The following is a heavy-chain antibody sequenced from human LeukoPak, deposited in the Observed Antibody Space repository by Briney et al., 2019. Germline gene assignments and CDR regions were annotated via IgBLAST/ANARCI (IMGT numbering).Heavy chain of an antibody. CDR3: ARVRLDSSGYYYEFGWFDP. CDR1: GGSISSYY. Sequence: PSETLSLTCTVSGGSISSYYWSWIRQPPGKGLEWIGYIYYSGSTNYNPSLKSRVTISVDTSKNQFSLKLSSVTAADTAVYYCARVRLDSSGYYYEFGWFDPWGQGTLVNVSS. V-gene: IGHV4-59*01. CDR2: IYYSGST. D-gene: IGHD3-22*01. J-gene: IGHJ5*02.